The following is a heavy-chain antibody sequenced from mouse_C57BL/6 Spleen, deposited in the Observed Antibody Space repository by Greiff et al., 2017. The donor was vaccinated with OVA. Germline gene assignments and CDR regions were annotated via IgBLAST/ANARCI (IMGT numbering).Heavy chain of an antibody. Sequence: QVQLQQPGAELVRPGSSVKLSCKASGYTFTSYWMHWVKQRPIQGLEWIGNIDPSDSETHYNQKFKDKATLTVDESSSTAYMQLSSLTSEDSAVYYCARGNYYGSSYDYWGQGTTLTVSS. CDR2: IDPSDSET. CDR3: ARGNYYGSSYDY. J-gene: IGHJ2*01. CDR1: GYTFTSYW. D-gene: IGHD1-1*01. V-gene: IGHV1-52*01.